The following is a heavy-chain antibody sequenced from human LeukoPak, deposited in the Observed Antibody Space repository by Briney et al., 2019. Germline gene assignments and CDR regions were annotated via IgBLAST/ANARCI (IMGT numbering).Heavy chain of an antibody. CDR3: ARDSSHGDNGLYYYGTDV. J-gene: IGHJ6*02. CDR1: GYTFTSYG. CDR2: ISAYNVNT. D-gene: IGHD4-17*01. V-gene: IGHV1-18*01. Sequence: ASVKVSCKASGYTFTSYGISWVRQAPGQGLEWLGWISAYNVNTNYAQKLQGRVTMTTDTSTSTAYMELRSLRSDDTAVYYCARDSSHGDNGLYYYGTDVWGQGTTVTVSS.